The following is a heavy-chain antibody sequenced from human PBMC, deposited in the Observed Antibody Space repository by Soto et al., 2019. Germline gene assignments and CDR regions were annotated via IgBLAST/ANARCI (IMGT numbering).Heavy chain of an antibody. CDR3: AKEIYGGSSGYYGF. CDR2: ISGDRRST. D-gene: IGHD3-22*01. Sequence: EVQLLESGGGLVQPGGSLRLSCAASGFTFSSYAMSWVRQAPGRGLEWVSAISGDRRSTYYADSVKGRFTISRDNSKNTLKLQMSSLRAEDTAVYYCAKEIYGGSSGYYGFWGQGTQVTVSS. J-gene: IGHJ4*02. V-gene: IGHV3-23*01. CDR1: GFTFSSYA.